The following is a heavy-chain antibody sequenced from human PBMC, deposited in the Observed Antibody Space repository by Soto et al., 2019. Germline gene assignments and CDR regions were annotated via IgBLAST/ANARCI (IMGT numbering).Heavy chain of an antibody. V-gene: IGHV3-48*01. CDR1: GFTFSSYS. J-gene: IGHJ4*02. CDR2: ISSSSGTI. Sequence: EVQLVESGGGLVQPGGSLRLSCAASGFTFSSYSMNWVRQAPGKGLDWVSYISSSSGTIYYADSVKGRFTISRDNAKNSLYLQMNSLRAEDTAVYCCARDSTPRSIDSWGQGTLVTVSS. CDR3: ARDSTPRSIDS.